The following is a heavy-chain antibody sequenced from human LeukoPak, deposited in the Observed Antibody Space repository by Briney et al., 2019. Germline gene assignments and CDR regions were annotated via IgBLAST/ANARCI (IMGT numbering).Heavy chain of an antibody. CDR3: ARDRLGPKRGYSGYDYYYGMDV. V-gene: IGHV3-48*02. Sequence: GGSLRLSCAASGFTFSSYSMNWVRQAPGKGLEWVSYISSSSSAIYYADSVKGRFTISRDNAKNSLYLQMNSLRDEDTAVYYCARDRLGPKRGYSGYDYYYGMDVWGQGTTVTVSS. CDR1: GFTFSSYS. CDR2: ISSSSSAI. J-gene: IGHJ6*02. D-gene: IGHD5-12*01.